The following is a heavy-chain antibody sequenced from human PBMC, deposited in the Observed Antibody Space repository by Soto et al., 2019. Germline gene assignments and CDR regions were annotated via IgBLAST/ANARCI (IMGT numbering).Heavy chain of an antibody. CDR3: ARCVRYDSKEIYYYYGMDV. CDR2: IYYSGST. D-gene: IGHD3-3*01. J-gene: IGHJ6*02. V-gene: IGHV4-31*03. Sequence: SETLSLTCTVSGGSISSGGYYWSWIRQHPGKGLEWIGYIYYSGSTYYNPSLKSRVTISVDTSKNQFSLKLSSVTAADTAVYYCARCVRYDSKEIYYYYGMDVWGQGTTVTVSS. CDR1: GGSISSGGYY.